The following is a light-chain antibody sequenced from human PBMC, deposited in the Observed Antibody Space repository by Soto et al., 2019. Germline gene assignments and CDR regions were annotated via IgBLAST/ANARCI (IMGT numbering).Light chain of an antibody. CDR2: GAS. V-gene: IGKV3-15*01. Sequence: EIVMTQSPATLSVSPGERATLSCRASQSVSSNLAWYQQKPGQAPRLLIFGASTRATGVPARFSASGSGTEFTLTISSLRSEDFAVYYCQQYNSWGTFGQGTKVEI. J-gene: IGKJ1*01. CDR3: QQYNSWGT. CDR1: QSVSSN.